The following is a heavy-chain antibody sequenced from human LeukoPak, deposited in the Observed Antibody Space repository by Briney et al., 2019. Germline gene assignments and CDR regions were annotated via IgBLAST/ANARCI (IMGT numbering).Heavy chain of an antibody. D-gene: IGHD6-13*01. V-gene: IGHV1-69*06. J-gene: IGHJ4*02. CDR1: GGTFSSYA. CDR2: IIPIFGTA. Sequence: ASVKVSCKASGGTFSSYAISWVRQAPGQGLEWMGGIIPIFGTANYAQKFQGRVTITADKSTSTAYMELSRLRSDDTAVYYCARGTQQLVGYWGQGTLVTVSS. CDR3: ARGTQQLVGY.